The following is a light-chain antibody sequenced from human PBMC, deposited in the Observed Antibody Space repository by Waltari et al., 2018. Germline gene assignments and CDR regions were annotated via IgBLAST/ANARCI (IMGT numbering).Light chain of an antibody. V-gene: IGKV3-20*01. J-gene: IGKJ2*01. CDR3: QEEGTSYT. CDR1: QPVSSSY. CDR2: DAS. Sequence: EVVLTQSPGTLSLSPGERVTLSCRASQPVSSSYLAWYQQIPGRAPRLLIYDASNRATCIPDMFIGSGSGTDVKLTITRLETEDVAVYYCQEEGTSYTFGQGTKLEIK.